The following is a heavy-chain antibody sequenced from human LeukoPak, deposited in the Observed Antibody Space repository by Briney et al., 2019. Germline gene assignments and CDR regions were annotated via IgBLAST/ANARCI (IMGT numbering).Heavy chain of an antibody. D-gene: IGHD5-18*01. J-gene: IGHJ4*02. CDR1: GFTFSNYW. Sequence: GGSLRLSCAASGFTFSNYWMHWVRQVPGKGLVCVSRINIDGTSTSYADSVKGRFTISRDNAKNSLYLQMNSLRAEDTAVYYCARGDTAMVMYFDYWGQGTLVTVSS. V-gene: IGHV3-74*01. CDR3: ARGDTAMVMYFDY. CDR2: INIDGTST.